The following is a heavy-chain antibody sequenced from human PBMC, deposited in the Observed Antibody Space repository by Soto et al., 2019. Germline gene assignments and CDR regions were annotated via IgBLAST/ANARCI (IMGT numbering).Heavy chain of an antibody. V-gene: IGHV3-23*01. CDR2: ISGSGGST. CDR3: AKDGWDTMIVVVITCDEAFDI. J-gene: IGHJ3*02. CDR1: GFTFSSYA. D-gene: IGHD3-22*01. Sequence: GGSLRLSCAASGFTFSSYAMSLVRQSPGKGLEWVSAISGSGGSTYYADSVKGRFTISRDNSKNTLYLQMNSLRAEDTAVYYCAKDGWDTMIVVVITCDEAFDIWCQGTMVPVSS.